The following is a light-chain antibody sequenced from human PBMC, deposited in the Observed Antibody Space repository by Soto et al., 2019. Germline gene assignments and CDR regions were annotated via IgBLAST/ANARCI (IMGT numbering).Light chain of an antibody. CDR3: QQYNNWPLT. J-gene: IGKJ4*01. CDR2: GAS. Sequence: EIVMTQSPATLSVSPGERATLSCRASQSVSSNLAWYQQKPGQAPRLLIYGASTRATGIPARFSGSGSGTAFTLTISSLPSEDFAVYCCQQYNNWPLTFGGGTKVEIK. V-gene: IGKV3-15*01. CDR1: QSVSSN.